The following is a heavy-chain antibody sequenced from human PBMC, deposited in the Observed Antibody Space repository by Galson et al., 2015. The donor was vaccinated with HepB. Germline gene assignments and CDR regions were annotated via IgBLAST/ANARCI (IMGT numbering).Heavy chain of an antibody. V-gene: IGHV3-74*01. Sequence: SLRLSCAASGSTFSSYWMHWVRQAPGKGLVWVSRINSDGSSTSYADSVKGRFTISRDNAKNTLYLQMNSLRAEDTAVYYCAQSHGAVADHPGYYYYGMDVWGQGTTVTVSS. CDR1: GSTFSSYW. CDR2: INSDGSST. D-gene: IGHD6-19*01. CDR3: AQSHGAVADHPGYYYYGMDV. J-gene: IGHJ6*02.